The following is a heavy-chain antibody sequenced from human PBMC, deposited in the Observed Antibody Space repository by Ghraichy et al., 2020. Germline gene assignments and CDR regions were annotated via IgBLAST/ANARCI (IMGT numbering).Heavy chain of an antibody. CDR3: AKGGSDEKKYFDY. CDR1: GFTFSNYA. CDR2: ISGSGGTI. V-gene: IGHV3-23*01. J-gene: IGHJ4*02. D-gene: IGHD3-16*01. Sequence: GESLNISCAASGFTFSNYAMRWVRQAPGKGLEWVSSISGSGGTIFYADSVKGRFTISRDNSRNTLYLQMNSLRAEDTAVYYCAKGGSDEKKYFDYWGQGTLVTVSS.